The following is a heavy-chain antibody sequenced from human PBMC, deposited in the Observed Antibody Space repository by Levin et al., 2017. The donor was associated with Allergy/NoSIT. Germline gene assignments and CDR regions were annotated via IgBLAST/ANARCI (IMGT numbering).Heavy chain of an antibody. CDR2: IYYSGST. CDR1: GGSMTSYY. V-gene: IGHV4-59*12. D-gene: IGHD5-12*01. Sequence: SETLSLTCSVSGGSMTSYYWTWIRQPPGKGLEWIGYIYYSGSTHYNPSLMSRVSISLDTPKNQFSLRLSSVTAADTAVYYCARARGGYDSYYFDYWGQGTQLTVSS. CDR3: ARARGGYDSYYFDY. J-gene: IGHJ4*02.